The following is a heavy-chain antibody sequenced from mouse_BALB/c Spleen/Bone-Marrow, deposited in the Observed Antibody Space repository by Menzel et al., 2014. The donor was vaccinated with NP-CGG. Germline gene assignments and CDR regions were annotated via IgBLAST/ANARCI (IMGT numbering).Heavy chain of an antibody. V-gene: IGHV5-6-3*01. CDR1: GFTFSSYG. Sequence: EVMLVESGGGLVQPGGSLKLSCAASGFTFSSYGMSWVRQTPDKRLELVATINSNGGSTYYPGSVKGRFTISRDNAKNTLYLQMSSLKSEDTAMYYCARVWYFDYWGQGTSLTVSS. J-gene: IGHJ2*03. CDR3: ARVWYFDY. CDR2: INSNGGST.